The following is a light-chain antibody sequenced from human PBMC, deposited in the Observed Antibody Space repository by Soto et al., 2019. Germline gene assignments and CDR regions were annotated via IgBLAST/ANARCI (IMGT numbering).Light chain of an antibody. Sequence: EIVLTQSPGTQSLSPGETATLSCRASQSVGSNNLAWYHQKPGQTPRLLIYDASSRATGIPDRFSGSGSGTDFTLPTSRLEPEDFEVYYCQQYANSIPFAQGTRLEI. CDR2: DAS. J-gene: IGKJ5*01. CDR1: QSVGSNN. CDR3: QQYANSIP. V-gene: IGKV3-20*01.